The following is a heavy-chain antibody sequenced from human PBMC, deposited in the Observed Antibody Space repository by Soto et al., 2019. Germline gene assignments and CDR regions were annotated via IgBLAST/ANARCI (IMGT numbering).Heavy chain of an antibody. Sequence: EVQLVESGGGLVKPGESLRLSCAASGFAFTNAWMSWVRQAPGKGLEWVAHIKTKTDGETTYYAAPVKGRFTISRDDSKTTLYLQMNSLKTEDTAVYYCTTHFSSWGQGTLVTVSS. CDR1: GFAFTNAW. J-gene: IGHJ5*02. CDR3: TTHFSS. V-gene: IGHV3-15*01. CDR2: IKTKTDGETT.